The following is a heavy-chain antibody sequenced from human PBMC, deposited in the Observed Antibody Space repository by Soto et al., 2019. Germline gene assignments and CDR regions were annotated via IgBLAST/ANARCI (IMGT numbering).Heavy chain of an antibody. CDR3: ARRKVVITTDSTYFYFAMDV. D-gene: IGHD2-15*01. CDR1: GGSISAHTHY. CDR2: IYYSGTT. V-gene: IGHV4-39*01. Sequence: KSSETLSLTSTVSGGSISAHTHYWSWIRQSPGGGLEWIASIYYSGTTYYNPSLQNRLTISADRSKNQVSLLLTSVTAADTAVYYCARRKVVITTDSTYFYFAMDVWGPGTTVTVSS. J-gene: IGHJ6*02.